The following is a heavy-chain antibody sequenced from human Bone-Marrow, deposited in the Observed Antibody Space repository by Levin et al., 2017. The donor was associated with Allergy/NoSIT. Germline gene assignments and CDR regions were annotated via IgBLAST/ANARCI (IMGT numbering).Heavy chain of an antibody. V-gene: IGHV3-7*01. D-gene: IGHD4-17*01. CDR3: ARDYGDYGSNYYYYYGMDV. J-gene: IGHJ6*02. CDR1: GFTFSSYW. CDR2: IKQDGSEK. Sequence: GESLKISCAASGFTFSSYWMSWVRQAPGKGLELVANIKQDGSEKYYVDSVKGRFTISRDNAKNSLYLQMNSLRAEDTAVYYCARDYGDYGSNYYYYYGMDVWGQGTTVTVSS.